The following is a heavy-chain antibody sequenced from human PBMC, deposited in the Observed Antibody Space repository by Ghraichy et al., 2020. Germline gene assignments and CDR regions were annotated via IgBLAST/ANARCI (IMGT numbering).Heavy chain of an antibody. CDR2: ISSSSSTK. D-gene: IGHD3-10*01. J-gene: IGHJ3*02. CDR1: GFTFSDYS. Sequence: GGSLRLSCVGSGFTFSDYSMNWVRQAPGKGLEWVSYISSSSSTKYYADSVTGRFTISRDNVKNSVYLQMNSLRDEDTALYYCARPLLHSSGSGSYYYDAFDMWGQGTMVTVSS. V-gene: IGHV3-48*02. CDR3: ARPLLHSSGSGSYYYDAFDM.